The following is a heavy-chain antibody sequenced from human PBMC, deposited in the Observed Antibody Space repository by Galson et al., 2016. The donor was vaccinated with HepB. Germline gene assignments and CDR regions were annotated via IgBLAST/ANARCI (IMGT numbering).Heavy chain of an antibody. Sequence: QSGAEVKKPGESLKISCKGSGYSFSNYWIVWVRQMPGKGLEWMGIIFPDDSDSKYSPSFEGHVTISADKSINTVYLQWTSLRASDTAMYYCARLGFDLSTGSPPGWVDPWGQGTLVTVSS. J-gene: IGHJ5*02. CDR2: IFPDDSDS. V-gene: IGHV5-51*01. CDR3: ARLGFDLSTGSPPGWVDP. D-gene: IGHD3-9*01. CDR1: GYSFSNYW.